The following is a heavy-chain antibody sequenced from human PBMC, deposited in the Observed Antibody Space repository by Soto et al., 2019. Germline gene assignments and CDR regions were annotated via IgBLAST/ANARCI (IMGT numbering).Heavy chain of an antibody. Sequence: TSETLSLTCTVSGGSISSYYWSWIRQPPGKGLEWIGYIYYSGSTNYNPSLKSRVTISVDTSKNQFSLKLSSVTAADTAVYYCARVSNYPYYYYYYMDVWGKGTTVTVSS. CDR1: GGSISSYY. CDR2: IYYSGST. D-gene: IGHD1-26*01. V-gene: IGHV4-59*01. J-gene: IGHJ6*03. CDR3: ARVSNYPYYYYYYMDV.